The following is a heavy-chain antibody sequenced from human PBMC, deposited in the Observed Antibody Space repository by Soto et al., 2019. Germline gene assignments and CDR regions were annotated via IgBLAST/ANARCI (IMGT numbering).Heavy chain of an antibody. D-gene: IGHD1-1*01. J-gene: IGHJ5*01. Sequence: EEQLLESGGGLVQPGGSLRLSCAASGFTFSSSAMSWVRQAPGKGLEWVSAISESGGRTYYPDSVKGRFTISRDNSKNTLYLQMNSLRDEDTAVYYCAKDLYINWFEYWGQGTLVTVSS. V-gene: IGHV3-23*01. CDR3: AKDLYINWFEY. CDR2: ISESGGRT. CDR1: GFTFSSSA.